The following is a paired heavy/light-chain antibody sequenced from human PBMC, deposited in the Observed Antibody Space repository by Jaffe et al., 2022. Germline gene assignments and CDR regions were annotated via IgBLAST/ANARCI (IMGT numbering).Heavy chain of an antibody. J-gene: IGHJ3*01. D-gene: IGHD4-17*01. Sequence: EMQLMESGGGLVQPGGSLKLSCATSGFTFSDCPMHWVRQASGKGLEWVGRIRSKANTYATSYAASLKGRFTISRDDSKNTAYLQMNNLNTEDTALYYCTTRPWDGDNVHAFDVWGLGTMVTVSS. CDR3: TTRPWDGDNVHAFDV. V-gene: IGHV3-73*02. CDR2: IRSKANTYAT. CDR1: GFTFSDCP.
Light chain of an antibody. Sequence: EIVLTQSPGTLSLSPGERATLSCRASQSVPSNFLAWYQQKPGQAPRLLIYGASSRPGGIPDRFSGSGSGTDFSLTISRLEPEDFAVYFCQHYGSAPLTFGGGTKVELK. CDR2: GAS. J-gene: IGKJ4*01. CDR1: QSVPSNF. CDR3: QHYGSAPLT. V-gene: IGKV3-20*01.